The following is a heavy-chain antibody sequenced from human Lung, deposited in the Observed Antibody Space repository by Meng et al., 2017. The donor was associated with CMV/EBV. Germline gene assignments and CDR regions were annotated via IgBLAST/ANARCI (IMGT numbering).Heavy chain of an antibody. Sequence: SLKISXAASGFTFSDFYMTWIRQAPGKGLEWVSYISKRGDTIYYADSLKGRFTISRDNAENSLYLHMNSLRAEDTAVYYCARDCSSLSCGGNYFDYWGQGTWAPSPQ. CDR1: GFTFSDFY. V-gene: IGHV3-11*01. CDR3: ARDCSSLSCGGNYFDY. J-gene: IGHJ4*02. D-gene: IGHD2-2*01. CDR2: ISKRGDTI.